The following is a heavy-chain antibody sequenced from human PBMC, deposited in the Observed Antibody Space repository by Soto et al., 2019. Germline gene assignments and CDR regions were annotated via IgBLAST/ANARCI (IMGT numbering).Heavy chain of an antibody. V-gene: IGHV4-59*01. CDR2: IYDTGST. CDR1: GGYISNYY. J-gene: IGHJ5*02. Sequence: SETLSLPCTVSGGYISNYYWRWIRQPTGKGLEWIGYIYDTGSTNYNPSLKSRVTLSLDTSRNQLFLQLNSVTAADTAMYYCARESAGSHKNNWFDPWGQGTLVTVSS. CDR3: ARESAGSHKNNWFDP. D-gene: IGHD3-10*01.